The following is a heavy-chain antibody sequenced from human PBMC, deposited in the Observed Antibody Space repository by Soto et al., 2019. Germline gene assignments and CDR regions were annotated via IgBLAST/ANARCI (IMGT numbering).Heavy chain of an antibody. V-gene: IGHV3-23*01. Sequence: EVQLLESGGGLVQPGGSLRLSCAASGFTFSSYAMSWVRQAPGKGLEWVSAISGSGGSTYYADSVKGRFTISRDNSKNTLYLQMNSLRAEDTAVYYCAKDGVRGFRVESLGDYWGQGTLVTVSS. J-gene: IGHJ4*02. D-gene: IGHD3-10*01. CDR2: ISGSGGST. CDR3: AKDGVRGFRVESLGDY. CDR1: GFTFSSYA.